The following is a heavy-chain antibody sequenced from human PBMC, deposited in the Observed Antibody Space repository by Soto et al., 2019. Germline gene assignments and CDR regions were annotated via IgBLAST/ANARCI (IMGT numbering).Heavy chain of an antibody. CDR1: GYTFTSYA. V-gene: IGHV1-3*01. D-gene: IGHD3-22*01. CDR3: ARGESDYYDSSGYLYGY. J-gene: IGHJ4*02. CDR2: INAGNGNT. Sequence: ASVKVSCKASGYTFTSYAMHWVRQAPGQRLEWMGWINAGNGNTKYSQKFQGRVTITRDTSASTAYMELSSLRSEDTAVYYCARGESDYYDSSGYLYGYWGQGTMVTVSS.